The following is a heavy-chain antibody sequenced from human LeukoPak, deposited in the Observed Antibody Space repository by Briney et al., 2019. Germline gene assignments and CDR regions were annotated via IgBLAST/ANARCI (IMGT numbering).Heavy chain of an antibody. Sequence: PGGSLRLSCAASGFTFTSYAMSWVRQAPGKGPEWVGRIKSNNDGGTTDYASPVEGRFIISRDDSKNTIYLQMNRLIIDDTAIYYCTPVMVGDRGFWGQGTLVTVSS. V-gene: IGHV3-15*01. D-gene: IGHD2-21*01. CDR3: TPVMVGDRGF. CDR1: GFTFTSYA. CDR2: IKSNNDGGTT. J-gene: IGHJ4*02.